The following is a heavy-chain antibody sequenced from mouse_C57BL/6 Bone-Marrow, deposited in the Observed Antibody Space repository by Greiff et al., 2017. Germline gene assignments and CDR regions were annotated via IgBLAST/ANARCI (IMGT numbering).Heavy chain of an antibody. Sequence: QVQLQQSGAELVRPGASVTLSCKASGYTFTDYEMHWVKQTPVHGLEWIGAIDPETGGTAYNQKFKGKAILTADKSSSTAYMELRRLTSEDSAVYYCTRGGTTVPHLDYWGQGTTHTVSS. J-gene: IGHJ2*01. CDR3: TRGGTTVPHLDY. CDR1: GYTFTDYE. CDR2: IDPETGGT. V-gene: IGHV1-15*01. D-gene: IGHD1-1*01.